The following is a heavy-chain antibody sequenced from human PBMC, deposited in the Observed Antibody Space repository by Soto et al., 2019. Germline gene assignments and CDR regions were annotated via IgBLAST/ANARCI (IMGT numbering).Heavy chain of an antibody. V-gene: IGHV6-1*01. D-gene: IGHD1-7*01. J-gene: IGHJ6*03. CDR3: AGTISLQWYYMDV. Sequence: PSQTLSLTCVISWDSVSRNSAAWNWIRQSPSRGLEWLGRTYYRSRWYNDYAVSVRSRITVNADTSKNQFSLHLNSVTPEDTAVYYCAGTISLQWYYMDVWDKGTTVTVSS. CDR2: TYYRSRWYN. CDR1: WDSVSRNSAA.